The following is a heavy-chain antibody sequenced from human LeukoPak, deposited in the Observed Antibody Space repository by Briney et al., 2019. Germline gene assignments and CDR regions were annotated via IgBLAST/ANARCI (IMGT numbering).Heavy chain of an antibody. Sequence: SETLSLTCTVSGGSISSYYWSWIRQPPGKGLEWIGYIYYTGSTDYNPSLKSRVAISVDTSKDQFSLKLSSVTAADTAVYYCARGSKAAPGTFDYWGQGTLVTVSS. CDR1: GGSISSYY. V-gene: IGHV4-59*01. CDR3: ARGSKAAPGTFDY. J-gene: IGHJ4*02. D-gene: IGHD6-13*01. CDR2: IYYTGST.